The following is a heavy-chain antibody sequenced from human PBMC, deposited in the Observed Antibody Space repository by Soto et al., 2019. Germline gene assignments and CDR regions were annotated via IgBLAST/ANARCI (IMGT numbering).Heavy chain of an antibody. J-gene: IGHJ4*02. Sequence: QVQLVQSGAEVKKPGSSVKVSCKASGGTFSSYAISWVRQAPGQGLEWMGGIIPIFGTANYAQKFQGRVTVTADESTSTAYMELSSLGSEDTAVYYCARGEGDPGYYDRSGYRYYFDYWGQGTLVTVSS. CDR2: IIPIFGTA. V-gene: IGHV1-69*12. D-gene: IGHD3-22*01. CDR3: ARGEGDPGYYDRSGYRYYFDY. CDR1: GGTFSSYA.